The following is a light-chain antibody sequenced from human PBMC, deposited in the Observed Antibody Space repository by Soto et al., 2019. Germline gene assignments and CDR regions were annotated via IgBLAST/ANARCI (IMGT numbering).Light chain of an antibody. V-gene: IGLV2-8*01. Sequence: QSALTQPPSASGSPGQSVTISCPGTSSDVGGYNYVSWYQQHPGKAPKLMISEVSKRPSGVPDRFSGSKSGNTASLTVSGLQAEDEADYYCCSFAGNNNLVFGGGTKLTVL. J-gene: IGLJ2*01. CDR1: SSDVGGYNY. CDR3: CSFAGNNNLV. CDR2: EVS.